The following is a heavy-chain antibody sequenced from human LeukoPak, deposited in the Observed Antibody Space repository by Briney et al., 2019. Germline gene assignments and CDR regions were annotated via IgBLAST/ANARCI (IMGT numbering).Heavy chain of an antibody. J-gene: IGHJ4*02. V-gene: IGHV3-21*04. CDR2: ISSSSSYI. D-gene: IGHD6-19*01. CDR1: GFTFKTYT. Sequence: GGSLRLSCAASGFTFKTYTMHWVRQAPGMGLEWVSSISSSSSYIFYADSVKGRFTISRDNAKNSLYLQMSSLRVEDTAVYYCARDLYSGQEGYWGQGTLVTVSS. CDR3: ARDLYSGQEGY.